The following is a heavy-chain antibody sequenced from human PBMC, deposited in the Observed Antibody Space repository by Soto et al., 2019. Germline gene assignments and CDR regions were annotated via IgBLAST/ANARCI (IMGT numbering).Heavy chain of an antibody. CDR1: GFNFSSYA. CDR2: ISGSGGST. J-gene: IGHJ4*02. Sequence: GGSLSLSCAASGFNFSSYAMSWVRQAPGKGLEWVSAISGSGGSTYYADSVKGRFTISRDNSKNTLYLQMNSLRAEDTAVYYCAPSSSWYSSVVDYWGQGTLVTVSS. V-gene: IGHV3-23*01. D-gene: IGHD6-13*01. CDR3: APSSSWYSSVVDY.